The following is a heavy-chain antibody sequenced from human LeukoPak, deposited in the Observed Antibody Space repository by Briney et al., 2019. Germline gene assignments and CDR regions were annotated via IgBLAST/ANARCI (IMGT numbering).Heavy chain of an antibody. D-gene: IGHD3-10*02. CDR3: AELGITMIGGV. V-gene: IGHV3-48*01. CDR2: ISSSSSTI. J-gene: IGHJ6*04. Sequence: GGSLRLSCAASGFAFNSYGMNWVRQAPGKGLEWISHISSSSSTIYYADSMKGRFTISRDNAKNSLYLQMHSLRAEDTAVYYCAELGITMIGGVWGKGTTVTISS. CDR1: GFAFNSYG.